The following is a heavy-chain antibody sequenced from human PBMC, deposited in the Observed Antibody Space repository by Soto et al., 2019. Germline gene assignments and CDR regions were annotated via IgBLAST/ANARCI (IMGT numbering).Heavy chain of an antibody. CDR2: IIPIFGTA. J-gene: IGHJ6*02. CDR3: ASPPYGDYGVSYYYYGMDV. CDR1: GGTFSSYA. Sequence: QVQLVQSGAEVKKPGSSVKVSCKASGGTFSSYAISWVRQAPGQGLEWMGGIIPIFGTADYAQKFQGRVTMTADESTNTAYMELSSLRSEDTAVYYCASPPYGDYGVSYYYYGMDVWGQGTTVTVSS. D-gene: IGHD4-17*01. V-gene: IGHV1-69*12.